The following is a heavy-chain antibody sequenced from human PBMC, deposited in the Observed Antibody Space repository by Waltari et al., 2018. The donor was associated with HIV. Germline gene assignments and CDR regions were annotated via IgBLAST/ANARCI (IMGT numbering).Heavy chain of an antibody. CDR1: GGSISTYY. Sequence: QVQLQESGPGLVKPSETLSLTCSVSGGSISTYYWSWIRQPPGKGLELIGYIYYSGSTNYNPSLKSRVTISVDTSKNQFSLKLSSVTAADTAVYYCARHLMPYDSSGGGAFDIWGQGTMVTVSS. J-gene: IGHJ3*02. CDR2: IYYSGST. CDR3: ARHLMPYDSSGGGAFDI. D-gene: IGHD3-22*01. V-gene: IGHV4-59*08.